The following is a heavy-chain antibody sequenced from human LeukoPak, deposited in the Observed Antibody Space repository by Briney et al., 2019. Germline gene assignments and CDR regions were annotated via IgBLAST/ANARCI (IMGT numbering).Heavy chain of an antibody. V-gene: IGHV5-51*01. CDR2: IYPSDSYT. Sequence: GESLKISCKGSGYSFTSYWIGLVRQMPGKGLELMGIIYPSDSYTRYSPSFQGQVTISADKSISTAYLQWSSLKASDTAMYYCARRVYSSFDYWGQGTLVTVSS. CDR1: GYSFTSYW. CDR3: ARRVYSSFDY. D-gene: IGHD6-13*01. J-gene: IGHJ4*02.